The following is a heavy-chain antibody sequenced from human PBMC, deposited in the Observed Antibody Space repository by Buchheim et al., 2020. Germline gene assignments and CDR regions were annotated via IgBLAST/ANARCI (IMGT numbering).Heavy chain of an antibody. J-gene: IGHJ4*02. CDR2: ISSSSSYT. CDR3: ARDVRYCSSTSCYFVFDY. D-gene: IGHD2-2*01. CDR1: GFTFSDYY. Sequence: QVQLVESGGGLVKPGGSLRLSCAASGFTFSDYYMSWIRQAPGKGLEWVSYISSSSSYTNYADSVKGRFTISRDNAKNSLYLQMNSLRAEDTAVYYCARDVRYCSSTSCYFVFDYWGQGTL. V-gene: IGHV3-11*05.